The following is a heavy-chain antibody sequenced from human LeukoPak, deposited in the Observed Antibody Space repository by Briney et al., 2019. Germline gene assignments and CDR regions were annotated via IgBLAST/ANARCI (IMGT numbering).Heavy chain of an antibody. V-gene: IGHV3-48*03. CDR2: ISSSDNTI. D-gene: IGHD3-22*01. Sequence: PGGSLRLSCAASGFTFSSYEMNWVRQAPGKGLEWVSYISSSDNTIYYADSVKGRFTISRDNAKNSLYLQMNSLRAEDTAVYYCARAGYYLYYFDYWGQGTLVTVSS. J-gene: IGHJ4*02. CDR3: ARAGYYLYYFDY. CDR1: GFTFSSYE.